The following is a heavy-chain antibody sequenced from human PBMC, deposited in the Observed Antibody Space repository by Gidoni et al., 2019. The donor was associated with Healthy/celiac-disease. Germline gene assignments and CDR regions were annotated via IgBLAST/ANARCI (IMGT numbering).Heavy chain of an antibody. D-gene: IGHD3-22*01. CDR3: ARDGRGRDYYDSSGYYPNYYYGMDV. Sequence: EVQLVESGGGLVKPGGSLSLSCAASGFTFSRYSMTWVRQAPGKGLECVSSISSSSSYIYYADSVKGRFTISRDNAKNSLYLQMNSLRAEDTAVYYCARDGRGRDYYDSSGYYPNYYYGMDVWGQGTTVTVSS. CDR2: ISSSSSYI. J-gene: IGHJ6*02. V-gene: IGHV3-21*01. CDR1: GFTFSRYS.